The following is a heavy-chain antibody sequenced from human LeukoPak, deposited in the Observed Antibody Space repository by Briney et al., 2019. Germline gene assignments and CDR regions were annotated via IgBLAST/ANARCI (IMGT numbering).Heavy chain of an antibody. CDR1: GFSLSTSGVG. Sequence: SGPALVKPSQTLTLTYTFSGFSLSTSGVGVGWIRQPPGKALQWLALIYWDDEKYYSPSLKSRLSISRDTSRNQVVLTMTNMDPLDTATYFCAHSYYFGSRSYYNVWFAPWGLGTLVTVSS. CDR3: AHSYYFGSRSYYNVWFAP. V-gene: IGHV2-5*02. D-gene: IGHD3-10*01. J-gene: IGHJ5*02. CDR2: IYWDDEK.